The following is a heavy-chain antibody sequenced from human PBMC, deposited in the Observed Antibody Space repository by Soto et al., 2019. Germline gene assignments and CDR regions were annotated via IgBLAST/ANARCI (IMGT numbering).Heavy chain of an antibody. J-gene: IGHJ3*02. CDR2: ISYDGSNK. V-gene: IGHV3-30-3*01. CDR1: GFTFSSYA. D-gene: IGHD6-19*01. Sequence: PGGSLRLSCAASGFTFSSYAMHWVRQAPGKGLEWVAVISYDGSNKYYADYVKGRFTISRDNSKNKLYQQMNSLRAEDTSLYFCAREKEAIAVGIDAFDIWGQGTMVTVSS. CDR3: AREKEAIAVGIDAFDI.